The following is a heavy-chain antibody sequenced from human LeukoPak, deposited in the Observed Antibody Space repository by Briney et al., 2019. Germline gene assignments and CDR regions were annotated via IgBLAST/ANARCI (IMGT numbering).Heavy chain of an antibody. V-gene: IGHV4-31*11. D-gene: IGHD6-13*01. CDR1: GGSISSGGYS. J-gene: IGHJ5*02. Sequence: PSQTLSLTCAVSGGSISSGGYSWSWIRQHPGKGLEWIGYIYYSGSTYYNPSLKSRVTISVDTSKNQFSLKLSSVTAADTAVYYCARDSYSSSGNWFDPWGQGTLVTVSS. CDR3: ARDSYSSSGNWFDP. CDR2: IYYSGST.